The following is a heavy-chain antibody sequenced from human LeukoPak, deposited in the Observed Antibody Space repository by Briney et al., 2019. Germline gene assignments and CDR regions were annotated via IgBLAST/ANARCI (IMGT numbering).Heavy chain of an antibody. CDR1: GGSISSSSYY. J-gene: IGHJ6*03. D-gene: IGHD6-6*01. V-gene: IGHV4-39*07. CDR2: IYYSGST. Sequence: PSETLSLTCTVSGGSISSSSYYWGWLRQPPGKGLEWIGSIYYSGSTYYNPSLKSRLTISVDTSKNQFSLKLSTVTAADTAVYYCARVGSSSSEAYYYYYYMDVWGKGTTVTVSS. CDR3: ARVGSSSSEAYYYYYYMDV.